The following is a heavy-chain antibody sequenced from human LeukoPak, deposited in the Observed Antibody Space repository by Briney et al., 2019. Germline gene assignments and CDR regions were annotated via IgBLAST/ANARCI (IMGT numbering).Heavy chain of an antibody. Sequence: SETLSLTCTVSGGSISSYYWSWIRQPPGKGLEWIGYIYYSGSTYYNPSLKSRVTISVDTSKNQFSLKLSSVTAADTAVYYCARDLTQGGYWGQGTLVTVSS. CDR3: ARDLTQGGY. J-gene: IGHJ4*02. D-gene: IGHD4-23*01. V-gene: IGHV4-59*12. CDR2: IYYSGST. CDR1: GGSISSYY.